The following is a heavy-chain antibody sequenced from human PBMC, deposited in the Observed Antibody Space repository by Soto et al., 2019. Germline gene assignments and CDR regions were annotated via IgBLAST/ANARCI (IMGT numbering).Heavy chain of an antibody. CDR2: ISAHNGNT. Sequence: QVQLVQSGAEVKNPGASVTVSCKASGYTFTGYAISWVRQAPGQGLEWMGWISAHNGNTNFAQKFQGRVTMTTDTSTGTAYMELRSLRSDDTAVYYCASPSSDSGDWGWSLAYWGREPWSPSPQ. CDR1: GYTFTGYA. D-gene: IGHD4-17*01. CDR3: ASPSSDSGDWGWSLAY. V-gene: IGHV1-18*01. J-gene: IGHJ4*02.